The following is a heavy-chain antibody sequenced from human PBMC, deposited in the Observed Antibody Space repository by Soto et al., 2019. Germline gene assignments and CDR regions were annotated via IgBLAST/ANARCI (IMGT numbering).Heavy chain of an antibody. CDR2: IYYSGST. D-gene: IGHD1-1*01. Sequence: PSETLSLTCSVSGGSISSPTYYWGWIRQPPGKGLEWIGSIYYSGSTYYSPSLKSRVTISVDMSKNQFSLKVSSVTAADTAVYYCARRPGITTSRRDYWGQGTLVTVSS. CDR3: ARRPGITTSRRDY. CDR1: GGSISSPTYY. V-gene: IGHV4-39*01. J-gene: IGHJ4*02.